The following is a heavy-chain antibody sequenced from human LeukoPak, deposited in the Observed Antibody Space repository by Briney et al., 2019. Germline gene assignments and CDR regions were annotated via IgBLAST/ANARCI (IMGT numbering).Heavy chain of an antibody. CDR3: AKDGYNWIAFDD. CDR2: ISGTGFTT. CDR1: GFTLSTYA. J-gene: IGHJ4*02. Sequence: GGSLRLSCAASGFTLSTYAMHWVRQAPGKGLEWVTYISGTGFTTYYADSVKGRFTISSDSSKNTLFLQMNSLRAEDTAIYYCAKDGYNWIAFDDWGQGTLVTVSS. D-gene: IGHD1-20*01. V-gene: IGHV3-23*01.